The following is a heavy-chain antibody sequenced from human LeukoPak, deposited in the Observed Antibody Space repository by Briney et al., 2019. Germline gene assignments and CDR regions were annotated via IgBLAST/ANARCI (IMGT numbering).Heavy chain of an antibody. CDR2: ISSSSSYI. D-gene: IGHD4-17*01. Sequence: GGSLRLSCAASGFTFSSYSMNWVRQAPGKGLEWVSYISSSSSYIYYADSVKGRFTISRDNAKNALYLQMNSLRAEDTAVYYCAREQLVYGDLSFAHYGGQGTLVSVSS. CDR3: AREQLVYGDLSFAHY. CDR1: GFTFSSYS. V-gene: IGHV3-21*01. J-gene: IGHJ4*02.